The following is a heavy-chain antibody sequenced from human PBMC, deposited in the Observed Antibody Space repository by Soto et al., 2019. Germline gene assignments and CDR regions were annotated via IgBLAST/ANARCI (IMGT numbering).Heavy chain of an antibody. V-gene: IGHV4-39*01. CDR2: IYYSGST. CDR1: GGSISSSSYY. CDR3: ARHGPRLGYCSGGSCYLYYFDY. D-gene: IGHD2-15*01. Sequence: SETLSLTCTVSGGSISSSSYYWGWIRQPPGKGLEWIGRIYYSGSTYYNPSLKSRVTISVDTSKNQFSLKLSSVTAADTAVYYCARHGPRLGYCSGGSCYLYYFDYWGQGTLVTVSS. J-gene: IGHJ4*02.